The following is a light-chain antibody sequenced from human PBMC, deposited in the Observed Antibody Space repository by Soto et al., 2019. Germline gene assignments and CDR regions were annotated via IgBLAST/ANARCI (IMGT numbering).Light chain of an antibody. V-gene: IGLV2-14*01. CDR1: TSDVGGHNF. Sequence: QSVLTQPASVSGSPGESITISCSGTTSDVGGHNFVSWFQQHPGKAPKMMIYAVDQRPSGVSIRFSGSKSGNTASLTISGLQTEDEADYHCSSYTRSSIWVFGGGTKLTVL. CDR2: AVD. J-gene: IGLJ3*02. CDR3: SSYTRSSIWV.